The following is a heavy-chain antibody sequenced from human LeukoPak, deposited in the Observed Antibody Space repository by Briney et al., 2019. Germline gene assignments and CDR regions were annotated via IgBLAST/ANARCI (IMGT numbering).Heavy chain of an antibody. CDR1: GFTFSSYA. CDR2: ISYDGSNK. V-gene: IGHV3-30*01. J-gene: IGHJ5*02. Sequence: GRSLRLSCAASGFTFSSYAMHWVRQAPGKGLEWVAVISYDGSNKYYADSVKGRFTISRDNSKNTLYLQMNSLRAEDTAVYYCARRIPYYYDSSGYSQNWFDPWGQGTLVTVSS. D-gene: IGHD3-22*01. CDR3: ARRIPYYYDSSGYSQNWFDP.